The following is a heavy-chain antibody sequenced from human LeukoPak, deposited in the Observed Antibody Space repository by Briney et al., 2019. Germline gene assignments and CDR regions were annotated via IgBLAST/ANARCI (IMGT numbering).Heavy chain of an antibody. D-gene: IGHD3-10*01. V-gene: IGHV7-4-1*02. CDR1: GYTFTNYP. Sequence: ASVKVSCKASGYTFTNYPMNWVRQAPGQGLEWMGWINTNTGNPTYAQGFTGRFVFSLDTSVSTASLQISSLKPEDTAVYYCVRGVRTSDYWGQGTLVTVSS. J-gene: IGHJ4*02. CDR3: VRGVRTSDY. CDR2: INTNTGNP.